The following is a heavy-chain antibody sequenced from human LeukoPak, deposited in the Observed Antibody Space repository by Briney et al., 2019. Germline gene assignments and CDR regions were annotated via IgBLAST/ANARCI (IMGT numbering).Heavy chain of an antibody. CDR2: ISAYNGNT. J-gene: IGHJ4*02. D-gene: IGHD4-17*01. V-gene: IGHV1-18*01. CDR1: GYTFTSYG. CDR3: AIDYGDYSFFDY. Sequence: ASVKVSCKASGYTFTSYGISWVRQAPGQGLEWMGWISAYNGNTNYAQKFQGRVTITADESTSTAYMELSSLRSEDTAVYYCAIDYGDYSFFDYWGQGTLVTVSS.